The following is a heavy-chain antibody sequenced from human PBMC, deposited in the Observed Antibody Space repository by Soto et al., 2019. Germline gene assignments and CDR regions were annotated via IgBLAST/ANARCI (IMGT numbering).Heavy chain of an antibody. Sequence: QLQLQESGPGLVKPSETLSLTCTVSGGSISSSSYYWGWIRQPPGKGLEWIGSIYYSGSTYYNPSLKSRVTISVDTSKNQFSLKLSSVTAADTAVYYCARQLKDVGFGAPNWFDPWGQGTLVTVSS. V-gene: IGHV4-39*01. CDR1: GGSISSSSYY. CDR3: ARQLKDVGFGAPNWFDP. CDR2: IYYSGST. D-gene: IGHD3-10*01. J-gene: IGHJ5*02.